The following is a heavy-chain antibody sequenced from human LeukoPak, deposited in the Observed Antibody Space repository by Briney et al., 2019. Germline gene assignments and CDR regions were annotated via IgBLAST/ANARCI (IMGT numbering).Heavy chain of an antibody. J-gene: IGHJ3*02. CDR2: IYYSGST. V-gene: IGHV4-59*01. D-gene: IGHD3-22*01. Sequence: SETLSLTCTVSGGSISSYYWSWIRQPPGKGLEWIGYIYYSGSTNYNPSLKSRVTISVDTSKNQFSLKLSSVTAADTAVYYCARAGSYYDSSGYSLFDIWGQGTMVTVSS. CDR3: ARAGSYYDSSGYSLFDI. CDR1: GGSISSYY.